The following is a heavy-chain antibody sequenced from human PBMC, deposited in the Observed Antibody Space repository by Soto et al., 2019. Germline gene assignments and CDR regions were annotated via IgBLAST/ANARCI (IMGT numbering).Heavy chain of an antibody. Sequence: QVQLVQSGAEVKKPGSSVTVSCKASGGTFSSYTISWVRQAPGQGLEWTGGIIPIFGTANYAQKFQGRVTITADESTSTAYMEFSSLRSEATAVYYCARGNHRWLQLWYFDLWGRGTLVTVSS. CDR2: IIPIFGTA. D-gene: IGHD5-12*01. V-gene: IGHV1-69*12. CDR3: ARGNHRWLQLWYFDL. J-gene: IGHJ2*01. CDR1: GGTFSSYT.